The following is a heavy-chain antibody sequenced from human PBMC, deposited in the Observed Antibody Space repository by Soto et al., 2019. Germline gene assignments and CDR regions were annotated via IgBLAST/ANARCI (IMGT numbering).Heavy chain of an antibody. CDR1: GYTFTSYA. CDR2: INAGNGNT. Sequence: GASVKVSCKASGYTFTSYAMHWVRQAPGQRLEWMGWINAGNGNTKYSQKFQGRVTLTRDASASTAYMELSSLRSEDTAVYYCARIYYDFWSGYYYYFDYWGQGTLVTVSS. CDR3: ARIYYDFWSGYYYYFDY. D-gene: IGHD3-3*01. J-gene: IGHJ4*02. V-gene: IGHV1-3*01.